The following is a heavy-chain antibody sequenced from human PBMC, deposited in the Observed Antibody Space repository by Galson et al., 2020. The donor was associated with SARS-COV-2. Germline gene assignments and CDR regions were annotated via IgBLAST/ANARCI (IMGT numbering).Heavy chain of an antibody. CDR3: ARPYSGSYYAFFDY. CDR1: GFTFSSYA. D-gene: IGHD1-26*01. V-gene: IGHV3-30*04. J-gene: IGHJ4*02. Sequence: GGSLRLSCAASGFTFSSYAMHWVRQAPGKGLEWVAVISYDGSNKYYADSVKGRFTISRDNSKNTLYLQMNSLRAEDTAVYYCARPYSGSYYAFFDYWGQGTLVTVSS. CDR2: ISYDGSNK.